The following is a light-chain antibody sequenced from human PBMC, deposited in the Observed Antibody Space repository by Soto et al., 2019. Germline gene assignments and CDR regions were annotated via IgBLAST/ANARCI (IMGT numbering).Light chain of an antibody. CDR2: AAS. V-gene: IGKV1-12*01. CDR3: QQVKSFPKT. Sequence: DIQMTQSPSSVAASIGDSVTITCRASQDVQNWLAWYQHKPGQAPKLLVFAASSLQSGVPSRFSASGFGTDFTLIINSLQPEDFATYYCQQVKSFPKTFGQGT. CDR1: QDVQNW. J-gene: IGKJ2*01.